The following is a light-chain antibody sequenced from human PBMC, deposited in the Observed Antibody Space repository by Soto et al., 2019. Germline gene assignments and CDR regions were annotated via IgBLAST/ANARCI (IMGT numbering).Light chain of an antibody. Sequence: QPVLTQPPSASGTPGQRVTISCSGSSSNIGRNYVCWYHQLPGAAPRLLMYSNNQRPSGVPDRFFGSKSGTSASLSISGLRSEDEADYYCAAWDDSLLSVVFGGGTKLTVL. CDR2: SNN. CDR3: AAWDDSLLSVV. CDR1: SSNIGRNY. V-gene: IGLV1-47*01. J-gene: IGLJ2*01.